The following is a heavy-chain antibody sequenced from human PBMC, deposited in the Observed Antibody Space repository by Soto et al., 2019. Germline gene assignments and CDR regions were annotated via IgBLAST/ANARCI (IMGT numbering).Heavy chain of an antibody. CDR1: GFTFSSYG. V-gene: IGHV3-33*01. J-gene: IGHJ6*02. CDR2: IWYDGSNK. Sequence: PGGSLRLSCAASGFTFSSYGMHWVRQAPGKGLEWVAVIWYDGSNKYYVDSVKGRFTVSRDNSKSTLYLQINSLRAEDTAVYFCARRRYGDFGMDAWGQGTTVTVSS. D-gene: IGHD4-17*01. CDR3: ARRRYGDFGMDA.